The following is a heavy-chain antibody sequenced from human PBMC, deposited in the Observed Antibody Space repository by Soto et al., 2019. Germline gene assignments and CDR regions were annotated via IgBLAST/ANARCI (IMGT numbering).Heavy chain of an antibody. CDR3: AKSRGVDTAMVTTPKRDFGYGMDV. J-gene: IGHJ6*02. CDR2: ISYDGSNK. V-gene: IGHV3-30*18. D-gene: IGHD5-18*01. Sequence: QVQLVESGGGVVQPGRSLRLSCAASGFTFSSYGMHWVRQAPGKGLEWVAVISYDGSNKYYADSVKGRFTISRDNSKNTLYLQMNSLRAEDTAVYYCAKSRGVDTAMVTTPKRDFGYGMDVWGQGTTVTVSS. CDR1: GFTFSSYG.